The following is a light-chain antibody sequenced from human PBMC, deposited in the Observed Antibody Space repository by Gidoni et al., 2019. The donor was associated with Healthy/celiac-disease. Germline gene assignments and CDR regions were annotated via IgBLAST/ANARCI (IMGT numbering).Light chain of an antibody. CDR1: SLRSYY. Sequence: CQGDSLRSYYASWYQQKPGQAPVLVIYGKNNRPSGIPDRFSGSSSGNTASLTITGAQAEDEADYYCNSRDSSGNHLVFGGGTKLTVL. V-gene: IGLV3-19*01. CDR2: GKN. J-gene: IGLJ2*01. CDR3: NSRDSSGNHLV.